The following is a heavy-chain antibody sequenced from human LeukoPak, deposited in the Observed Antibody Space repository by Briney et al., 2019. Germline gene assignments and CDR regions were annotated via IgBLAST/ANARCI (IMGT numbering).Heavy chain of an antibody. D-gene: IGHD6-19*01. CDR2: IKSKTDDGTT. CDR3: LMLRGWSDY. V-gene: IGHV3-15*01. CDR1: GFTFSKAW. J-gene: IGHJ4*02. Sequence: GGSLRLSCAASGFTFSKAWMSWVRQAPGKGLEWVGRIKSKTDDGTTDYAAPVKGRFTISRDDSKNTLYLQMNSLITEDTAVHYCLMLRGWSDYWGEGTLVTVSS.